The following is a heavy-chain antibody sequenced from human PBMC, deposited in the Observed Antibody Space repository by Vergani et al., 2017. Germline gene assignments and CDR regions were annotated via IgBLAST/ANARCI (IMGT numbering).Heavy chain of an antibody. CDR2: IIPIFGTA. J-gene: IGHJ4*02. Sequence: QVQLVQSGAEVKKPGSSVKVSCKASGGTFSSYAISWVRQAPVQGLEWMGGIIPIFGTANYAQKFQGRVTITADESTSTAYMERSSLRSEDTAVYYCARTRYCTNGVCYRDLDYWGQGTLVTVSS. D-gene: IGHD2-8*01. V-gene: IGHV1-69*01. CDR1: GGTFSSYA. CDR3: ARTRYCTNGVCYRDLDY.